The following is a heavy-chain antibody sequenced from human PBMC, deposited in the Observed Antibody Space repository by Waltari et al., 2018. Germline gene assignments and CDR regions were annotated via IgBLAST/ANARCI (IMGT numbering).Heavy chain of an antibody. D-gene: IGHD6-13*01. CDR1: GFTFSSYA. V-gene: IGHV3-23*04. Sequence: EVQLVESGGGLVQPGGSLRLSCAASGFTFSSYAMSWVRQAPGKGLEWVSAISGSCGSTYYADAVKGRFTISRDNSKNTLYLQMNSLRAEDTAVYYCARPDIAAAGIRYYYGMDVWGQGTTVTVSS. J-gene: IGHJ6*02. CDR3: ARPDIAAAGIRYYYGMDV. CDR2: ISGSCGST.